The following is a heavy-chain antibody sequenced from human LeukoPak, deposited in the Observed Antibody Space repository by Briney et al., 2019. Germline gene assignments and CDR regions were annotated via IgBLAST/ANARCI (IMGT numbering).Heavy chain of an antibody. Sequence: PGGSLRLSCAASGSTFSDHAMSWVRQAPTKGLEWVSGISGNGGSTYYADSVKGRFTISRDNSKNTLYLQMNSLRAEDTAVYYCAKDTYYYDSSNSDIWGQGTMVTVSS. V-gene: IGHV3-23*01. J-gene: IGHJ3*02. D-gene: IGHD3-22*01. CDR2: ISGNGGST. CDR1: GSTFSDHA. CDR3: AKDTYYYDSSNSDI.